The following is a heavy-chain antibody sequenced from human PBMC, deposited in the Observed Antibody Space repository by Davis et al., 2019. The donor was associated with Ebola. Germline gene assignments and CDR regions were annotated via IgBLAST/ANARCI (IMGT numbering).Heavy chain of an antibody. CDR1: GGSISSYY. V-gene: IGHV4-59*01. J-gene: IGHJ4*02. CDR2: IYYSGST. D-gene: IGHD2-21*01. CDR3: ASFLWPASLVY. Sequence: PSETLSLTCTVSGGSISSYYWSWIRQPPGKGLEWIGYIYYSGSTNYNPSLKSRVTISVDTSKNQFSLKLSSVTAADTAVYYCASFLWPASLVYWGQGTLVTVSS.